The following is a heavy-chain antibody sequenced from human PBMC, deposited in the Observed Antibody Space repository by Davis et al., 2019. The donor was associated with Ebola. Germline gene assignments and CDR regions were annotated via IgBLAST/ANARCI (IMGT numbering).Heavy chain of an antibody. D-gene: IGHD2/OR15-2a*01. CDR1: GLTFSSYG. V-gene: IGHV3-30*02. J-gene: IGHJ6*02. Sequence: GGSLRLSCTASGLTFSSYGMHWVRQAPGKGLEWVAVIGYDGSDKNYADSVKGRFTISRDNAKNSLYLQMNSLRTEDTALYYCAKGAYVITPYYYYYGLDVWGRGTTVTVSS. CDR2: IGYDGSDK. CDR3: AKGAYVITPYYYYYGLDV.